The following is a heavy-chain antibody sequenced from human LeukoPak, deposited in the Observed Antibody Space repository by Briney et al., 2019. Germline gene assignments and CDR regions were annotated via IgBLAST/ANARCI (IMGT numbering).Heavy chain of an antibody. CDR1: GGTFSSYA. D-gene: IGHD4-23*01. Sequence: SVKVSCKASGGTFSSYAIGWVRQAPGQGLEWMGGIIPIFGTANYAQKFQGRVTITADESTSTAYMELSSPRSEDTAVYYCARESLTTVVTSDYWGQGTLVTVSS. J-gene: IGHJ4*02. CDR3: ARESLTTVVTSDY. CDR2: IIPIFGTA. V-gene: IGHV1-69*13.